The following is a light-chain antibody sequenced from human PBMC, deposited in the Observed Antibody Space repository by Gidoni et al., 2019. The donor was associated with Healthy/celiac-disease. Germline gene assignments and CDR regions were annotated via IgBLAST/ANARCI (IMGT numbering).Light chain of an antibody. J-gene: IGKJ2*01. V-gene: IGKV3-11*01. CDR3: QQRSNWSYT. CDR2: DAS. CDR1: LSVSSY. Sequence: IMLTQSPATLSLSPGERSTLSCSASLSVSSYLARYQKKPGQAPRLLIYDASSRATGIPARFSGSGSGTDFTLTISSLEPEDFAVYYCQQRSNWSYTFGQGTKLEIK.